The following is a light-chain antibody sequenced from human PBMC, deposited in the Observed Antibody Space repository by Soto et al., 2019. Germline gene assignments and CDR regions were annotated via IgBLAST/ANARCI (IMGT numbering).Light chain of an antibody. CDR2: DAS. Sequence: TQMTPSPSTLSASVVDRFTITCRASQSISSWLAWYQQKPGKATNLLLYDASTLESRVPSRFSGSGSGTAFTLTISGLLPDDVASYYCQQYNIYFSLTFGGVT. J-gene: IGKJ4*01. V-gene: IGKV1-5*01. CDR3: QQYNIYFSLT. CDR1: QSISSW.